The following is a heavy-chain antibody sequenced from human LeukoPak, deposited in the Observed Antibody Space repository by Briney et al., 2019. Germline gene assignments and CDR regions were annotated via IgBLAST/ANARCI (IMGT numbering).Heavy chain of an antibody. J-gene: IGHJ6*03. V-gene: IGHV3-23*01. CDR3: ARGCCSGGFCYWDYYYYYMDV. Sequence: GGSLRLSCAASGFTLSRYGMSWVRQAPGKGLEWVSAISGSSGSTYYADSVKGRFTISRDNSKNTLYLQMNSLRAEDTALYYCARGCCSGGFCYWDYYYYYMDVWGKGTTVTVSS. CDR1: GFTLSRYG. D-gene: IGHD2-15*01. CDR2: ISGSSGST.